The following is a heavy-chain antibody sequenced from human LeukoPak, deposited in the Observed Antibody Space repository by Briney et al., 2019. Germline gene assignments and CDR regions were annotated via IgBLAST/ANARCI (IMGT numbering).Heavy chain of an antibody. J-gene: IGHJ4*02. Sequence: SVKVSCKASGGTFSSYAISWVRQAPGQGLEWMGGIIPIFGTANYAQKLQGRVTITADESTSTAYMELSSLRSEDTAVYYCARDTRDSRADPFDYWGQGTLVTVSS. V-gene: IGHV1-69*13. CDR3: ARDTRDSRADPFDY. CDR2: IIPIFGTA. D-gene: IGHD2-15*01. CDR1: GGTFSSYA.